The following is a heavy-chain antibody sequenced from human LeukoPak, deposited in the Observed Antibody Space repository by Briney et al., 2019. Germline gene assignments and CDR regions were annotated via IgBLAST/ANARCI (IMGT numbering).Heavy chain of an antibody. Sequence: SETLSLTCTVSGGSVSSGSYYWSWIRQPPGKGLEWIGYIYCSGSTNYNPSLKSRVTISVDTSKNQFSLKLSSVTAADTAVYYCARAASCSSTSCYYYNWFDPWGQGTLVTVSS. CDR2: IYCSGST. CDR1: GGSVSSGSYY. J-gene: IGHJ5*02. V-gene: IGHV4-61*01. CDR3: ARAASCSSTSCYYYNWFDP. D-gene: IGHD2-2*01.